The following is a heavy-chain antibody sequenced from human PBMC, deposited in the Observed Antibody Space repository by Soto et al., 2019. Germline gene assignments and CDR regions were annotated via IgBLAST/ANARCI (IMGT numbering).Heavy chain of an antibody. CDR1: GGTFSSYA. Sequence: ASVKVSCKASGGTFSSYAISWVRQAPGQGLEWMGGIIPIFGTANYAQKFQGRVTITADESTSTAYMELSSLRSEDTAVYYCASRRDGYNYRLDYWAQGTPVTVSS. J-gene: IGHJ4*02. D-gene: IGHD5-12*01. CDR3: ASRRDGYNYRLDY. V-gene: IGHV1-69*13. CDR2: IIPIFGTA.